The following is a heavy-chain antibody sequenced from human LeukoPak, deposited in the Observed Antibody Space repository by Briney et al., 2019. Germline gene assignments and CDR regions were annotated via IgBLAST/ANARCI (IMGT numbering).Heavy chain of an antibody. CDR1: GFTFSSYW. CDR2: INTDGSSA. D-gene: IGHD3-3*01. J-gene: IGHJ4*02. V-gene: IGHV3-74*01. CDR3: AREEYDDLGY. Sequence: GGSLRLSCAASGFTFSSYWMHWVRQAPGKGLVWVSRINTDGSSASYADAVKGRFTISRDNAKNTLYLQMNSLRAEDTAVYYCAREEYDDLGYWGQGTLVTVFS.